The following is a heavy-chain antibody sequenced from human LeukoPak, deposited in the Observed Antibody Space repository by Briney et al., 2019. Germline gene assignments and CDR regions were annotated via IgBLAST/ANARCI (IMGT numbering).Heavy chain of an antibody. D-gene: IGHD3-3*01. CDR1: GFTFSSNA. CDR3: AKDLNRDFWSGYYGYFDY. CDR2: IGDSGRNT. V-gene: IGHV3-23*01. Sequence: GASLRLSCAASGFTFSSNALSWVRQTPGKGLEWVSGIGDSGRNTYYAESVKGRFTISRDNSKNTLYLQMNSLGGDDTAVYYCAKDLNRDFWSGYYGYFDYWGQGTLVTVSS. J-gene: IGHJ4*02.